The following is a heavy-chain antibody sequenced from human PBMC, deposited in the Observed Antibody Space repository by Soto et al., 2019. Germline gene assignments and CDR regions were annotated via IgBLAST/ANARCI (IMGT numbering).Heavy chain of an antibody. CDR2: IYNDGTT. V-gene: IGHV4-39*01. CDR3: ARHFCTRGPCYLAY. J-gene: IGHJ4*02. D-gene: IGHD2-8*02. CDR1: GDSMSSSPYY. Sequence: SETLSLTCTVSGDSMSSSPYYWGWVRQPPGNGLEWIGTIYNDGTTYYNPSLKSRLTIHVDTSKNQFSLKLSSVAAADTAVYYCARHFCTRGPCYLAYWGQGALVTVSS.